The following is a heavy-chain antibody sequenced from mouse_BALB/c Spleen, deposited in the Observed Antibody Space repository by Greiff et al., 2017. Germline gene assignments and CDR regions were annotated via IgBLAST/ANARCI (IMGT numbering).Heavy chain of an antibody. V-gene: IGHV5-4*02. J-gene: IGHJ4*01. CDR2: ISDGGSYT. D-gene: IGHD1-1*01. CDR3: ARDRGDYYGSSYVYYAMDY. CDR1: GFTFSDYY. Sequence: EVMLVESGGGLVKPGGSLKLSCAASGFTFSDYYMYWVRQTPEKRLDWVATISDGGSYTYYPDSVKGRFTISRDNAKNNLYLQMSSLKSEDTAMYYCARDRGDYYGSSYVYYAMDYWGQGTSVTVSS.